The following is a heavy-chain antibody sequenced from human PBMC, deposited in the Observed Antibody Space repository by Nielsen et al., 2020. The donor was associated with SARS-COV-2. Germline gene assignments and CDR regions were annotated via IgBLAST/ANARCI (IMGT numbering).Heavy chain of an antibody. J-gene: IGHJ6*02. CDR2: IYPGDSYT. CDR1: GYSFTSYW. Sequence: GESLKISCKGSGYSFTSYWIGWVRQMPGKGLEWMGIIYPGDSYTNYSPSFQGHVTISADKSISTAYLQWSSLKASDTAMYYCARILGYCSSTSCYAYYYYGMDVWGQGTTVTVSS. CDR3: ARILGYCSSTSCYAYYYYGMDV. D-gene: IGHD2-2*01. V-gene: IGHV5-51*01.